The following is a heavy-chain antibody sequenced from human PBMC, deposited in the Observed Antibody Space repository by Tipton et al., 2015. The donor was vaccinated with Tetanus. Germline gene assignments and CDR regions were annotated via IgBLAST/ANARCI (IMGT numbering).Heavy chain of an antibody. CDR1: GFIFSSYG. Sequence: SGFIFSSYGIHWVRQAPGKGLEWVAVSWYDGTDKYYADSVKGRFTIPRDNSKNTLYLQMNSLRAEGTAVYYCAREADCSGGSCFSGDFDNWGQGTQVTVSS. CDR3: AREADCSGGSCFSGDFDN. J-gene: IGHJ4*02. D-gene: IGHD2-15*01. CDR2: SWYDGTDK. V-gene: IGHV3-33*01.